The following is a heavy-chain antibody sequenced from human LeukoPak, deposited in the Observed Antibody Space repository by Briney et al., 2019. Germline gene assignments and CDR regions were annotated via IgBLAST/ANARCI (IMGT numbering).Heavy chain of an antibody. J-gene: IGHJ4*02. CDR1: GGSISSGSYY. CDR3: AAAAAGTDEFDY. D-gene: IGHD6-13*01. CDR2: IYTSGST. V-gene: IGHV4-61*02. Sequence: SETLSLTCTVSGGSISSGSYYWSWIRQPAGKGLELIGRIYTSGSTNYNPSLKSRVTISVDTSKNQFSLKLSSVTAADTAVYYCAAAAAGTDEFDYWGQGTLVTVSS.